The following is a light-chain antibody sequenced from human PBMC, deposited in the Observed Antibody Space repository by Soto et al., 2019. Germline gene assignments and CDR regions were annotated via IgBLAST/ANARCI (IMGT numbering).Light chain of an antibody. V-gene: IGLV1-47*01. CDR3: AAWDDSLSGWV. Sequence: QAVVTQPPSASGTPGQRVTISCSGSSSNVGNNYVYWYQQVPGTAPKLLMYKSSQRPSGVPDRFSGSKSGTSASLAISGLRSEDEADYYCAAWDDSLSGWVFGGGTKLTVL. CDR2: KSS. CDR1: SSNVGNNY. J-gene: IGLJ3*02.